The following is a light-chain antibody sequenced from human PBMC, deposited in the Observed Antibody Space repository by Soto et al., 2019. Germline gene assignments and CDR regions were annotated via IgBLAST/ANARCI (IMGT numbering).Light chain of an antibody. J-gene: IGKJ1*01. CDR1: QSLNTD. V-gene: IGKV3-15*01. CDR3: QQYDIWPPT. Sequence: EILMTQSPPSLSVSPGETATLSCRASQSLNTDLAWYQQKPGQAPRLLLYGASTRATGISTRFSGGGSGTEFTLTISGLQSEDFAVYYCQQYDIWPPTFGQGTKVDIK. CDR2: GAS.